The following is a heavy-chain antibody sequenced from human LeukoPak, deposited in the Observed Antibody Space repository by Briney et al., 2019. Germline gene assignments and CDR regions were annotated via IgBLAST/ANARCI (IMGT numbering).Heavy chain of an antibody. V-gene: IGHV4-59*01. J-gene: IGHJ4*02. CDR2: IYYSGST. Sequence: SETLSLTCTVSGGSISNYYWSWIRQPPGKGLEWIGYIYYSGSTNYNPSLKSRVTISVDTSKNQFSLKLSSVTAADTAVYYCARTSYYYDSSGYYSSPFDYWGQGTLVTVSS. CDR3: ARTSYYYDSSGYYSSPFDY. D-gene: IGHD3-22*01. CDR1: GGSISNYY.